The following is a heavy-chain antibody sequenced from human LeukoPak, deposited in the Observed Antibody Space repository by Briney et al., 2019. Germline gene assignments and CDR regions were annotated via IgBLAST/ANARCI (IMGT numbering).Heavy chain of an antibody. CDR2: IYYSGST. J-gene: IGHJ4*02. CDR3: ARLGDIRNFDY. CDR1: GGSISSSSYY. V-gene: IGHV4-39*01. D-gene: IGHD5-12*01. Sequence: PSETLSLTCTVSGGSISSSSYYWGWIRQPPGKGLEWIGSIYYSGSTYYNPSLKSRVTISVDTSQNQFSLKLSSVTAADTAVYYCARLGDIRNFDYWGQGTLVTVSS.